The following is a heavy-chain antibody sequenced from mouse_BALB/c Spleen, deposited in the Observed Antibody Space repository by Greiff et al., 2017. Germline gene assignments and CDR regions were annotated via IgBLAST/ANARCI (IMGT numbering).Heavy chain of an antibody. CDR2: IDPENGDT. V-gene: IGHV14-4*02. CDR3: NGGY. J-gene: IGHJ4*01. CDR1: GFNFKDYY. Sequence: EVQLQQLGPDLVRPGPPVKFSCTVPGFNFKDYYMHGVKQRPEQGLEWIGWIDPENGDTENAPKFQGKATMTADTSSNTAYLQLSSLTSEDTAVYYCNGGYWGQGTSVTVSS.